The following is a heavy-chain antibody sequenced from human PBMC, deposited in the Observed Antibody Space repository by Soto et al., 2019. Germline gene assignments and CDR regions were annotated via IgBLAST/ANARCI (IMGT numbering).Heavy chain of an antibody. CDR1: GYTFTGYY. J-gene: IGHJ6*02. CDR2: INPNSGGT. CDR3: AREFCTNGVCYRPEGPYYYYGMDV. D-gene: IGHD2-8*01. Sequence: GASVKVSCKASGYTFTGYYMHWVRQAPGQGLEWMGWINPNSGGTNYAQKFQGRVTMTRDTSISTAYMELSRLRSDDTAVYYCAREFCTNGVCYRPEGPYYYYGMDVWGQGTTVTVSS. V-gene: IGHV1-2*02.